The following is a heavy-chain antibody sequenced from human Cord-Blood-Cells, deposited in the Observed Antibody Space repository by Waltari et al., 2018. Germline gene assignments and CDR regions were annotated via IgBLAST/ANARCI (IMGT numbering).Heavy chain of an antibody. Sequence: QVQLQQWGAGLLKPSETLSLTCDVYGGSFSGYYWSWMRQPPGKGLEWIGEINHSGSTNYNPSLKSRVTISVDTSKNQFSLKLSSVTAADTAVYYCARGPGFPYNNCSSTSCYDYWGQGTLVTVSS. V-gene: IGHV4-34*01. CDR3: ARGPGFPYNNCSSTSCYDY. CDR2: INHSGST. CDR1: GGSFSGYY. D-gene: IGHD2-2*01. J-gene: IGHJ4*02.